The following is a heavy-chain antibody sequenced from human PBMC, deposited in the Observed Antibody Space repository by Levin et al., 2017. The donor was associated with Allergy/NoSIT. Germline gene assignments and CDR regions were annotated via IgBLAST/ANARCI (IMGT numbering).Heavy chain of an antibody. CDR3: ARSRSGWYVDY. J-gene: IGHJ4*02. Sequence: ASVKVSCKASGYTFTTYGISWVRQAPGQGLEWMGWISAYNGNTNYAQKLQGRVTMTTDTSTNTAYMELRSLRSDDTAVYYCARSRSGWYVDYWGQGTLVTVSS. V-gene: IGHV1-18*01. D-gene: IGHD6-19*01. CDR2: ISAYNGNT. CDR1: GYTFTTYG.